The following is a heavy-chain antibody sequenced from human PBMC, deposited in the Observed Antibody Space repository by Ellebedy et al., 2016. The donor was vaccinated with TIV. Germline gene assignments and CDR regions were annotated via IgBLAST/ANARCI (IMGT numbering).Heavy chain of an antibody. V-gene: IGHV1-2*02. CDR1: GYTFTGYY. Sequence: ASVKVSCKASGYTFTGYYMHWVRQAPGQGLEWMGWINPDSGSTNFAQRFQGRVTMTRDTSVNTAYMELSRLQSDDTAVYHCARVLRATSGMDVWGQGTTVTVS. CDR2: INPDSGST. CDR3: ARVLRATSGMDV. J-gene: IGHJ6*02. D-gene: IGHD4/OR15-4a*01.